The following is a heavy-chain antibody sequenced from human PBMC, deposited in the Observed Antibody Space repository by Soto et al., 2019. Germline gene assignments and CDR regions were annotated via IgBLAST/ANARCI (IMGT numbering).Heavy chain of an antibody. CDR2: ISAYNGNT. V-gene: IGHV1-18*01. J-gene: IGHJ4*02. CDR3: AKDLAAGTCDY. D-gene: IGHD6-13*01. Sequence: VPLVQSGAEVRKPGASVKVSCKASGYTFTSYAISWVRQAPGQGLEWMGWISAYNGNTNYAQKLQGRVPMTTDTTTRTAYMELRSLRSDDTAVYYYAKDLAAGTCDYWGEGTLVTVSS. CDR1: GYTFTSYA.